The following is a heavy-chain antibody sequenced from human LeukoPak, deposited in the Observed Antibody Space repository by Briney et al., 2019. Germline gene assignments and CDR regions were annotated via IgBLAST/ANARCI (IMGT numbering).Heavy chain of an antibody. CDR3: ARVQEVRGARYGMDV. CDR2: INPNNGGT. D-gene: IGHD3-10*01. CDR1: GYTFTGYY. Sequence: RWASVKVSCKASGYTFTGYYMHWVRQAPGQGLEWMGWINPNNGGTHYAQKFQGRVTMTRDTSISTAYMELSRLRSDDTAVYYCARVQEVRGARYGMDVWGQGTTVTVSS. V-gene: IGHV1-2*02. J-gene: IGHJ6*02.